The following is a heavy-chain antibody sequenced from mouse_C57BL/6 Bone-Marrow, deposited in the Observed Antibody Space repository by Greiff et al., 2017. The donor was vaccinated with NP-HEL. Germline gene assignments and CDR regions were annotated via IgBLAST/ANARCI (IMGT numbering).Heavy chain of an antibody. J-gene: IGHJ2*01. CDR1: GYTFTSYW. CDR2: IDPSDSYT. D-gene: IGHD1-1*01. V-gene: IGHV1-69*01. CDR3: ASLITTVVATVAY. Sequence: QVQLQQPGAELVMPGASVKLSCKASGYTFTSYWMHWVKQRPGQGLEWIGEIDPSDSYTNYNQKFKGKSTVTVDKSSSTAYMPLSSLTSEDSAVYYFASLITTVVATVAYWGQGTTLTVSS.